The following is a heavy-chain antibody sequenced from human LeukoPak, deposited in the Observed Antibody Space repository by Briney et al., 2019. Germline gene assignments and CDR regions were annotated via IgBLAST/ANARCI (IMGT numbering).Heavy chain of an antibody. V-gene: IGHV1-2*02. J-gene: IGHJ4*02. D-gene: IGHD6-13*01. CDR3: ARVSPKIAAAAALVH. Sequence: ASVKVSCKASGYTFTGYYMHWVRQAPGQGLEWMGWINPNSGGTNYAQKFQGRVTVTRDTSISTAYMELSRLRSDDTAVYYCARVSPKIAAAAALVHWGQGTLVTVSS. CDR1: GYTFTGYY. CDR2: INPNSGGT.